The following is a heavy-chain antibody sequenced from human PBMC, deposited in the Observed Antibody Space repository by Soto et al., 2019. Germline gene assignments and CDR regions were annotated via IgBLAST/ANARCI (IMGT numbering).Heavy chain of an antibody. Sequence: GGSLRLSCAASGFSFSNYDMHWVRQVSGKALEWVSAIGAARDPYYLGSVKGRFTVSRDNAQKSLYLQMNNLKAEDTAVYYCARAYTGQLPRRADYYYALDVWGRGTPVTVSS. CDR1: GFSFSNYD. V-gene: IGHV3-13*05. D-gene: IGHD2-2*01. CDR2: IGAARDP. J-gene: IGHJ6*02. CDR3: ARAYTGQLPRRADYYYALDV.